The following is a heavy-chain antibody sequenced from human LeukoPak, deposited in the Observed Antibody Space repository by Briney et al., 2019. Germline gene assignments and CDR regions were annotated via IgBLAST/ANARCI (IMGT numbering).Heavy chain of an antibody. D-gene: IGHD6-19*01. CDR2: IWSDGSNK. Sequence: GGSLRLSCAASGFTFSHYGMNWIRQAPGKGLEWVAIIWSDGSNKYYSDSVKGRFTISRDNSENTVFLQMNSLRAEDTAVYYCARSNGGVPIGGGHSSGWADFWGQGTLVTVSS. J-gene: IGHJ4*02. CDR3: ARSNGGVPIGGGHSSGWADF. CDR1: GFTFSHYG. V-gene: IGHV3-33*01.